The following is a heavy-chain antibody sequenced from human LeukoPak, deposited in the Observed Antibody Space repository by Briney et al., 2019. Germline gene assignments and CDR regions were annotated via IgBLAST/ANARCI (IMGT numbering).Heavy chain of an antibody. CDR3: ARVTTSGSYYYPFPY. CDR2: VSYSGSP. V-gene: IGHV4-39*07. J-gene: IGHJ4*02. Sequence: SETLSLTCIVSGGPIRGTSYYWGWIRQSPGKGLEWIGSVSYSGSPYYSPSLKSRVTISVDTSKNQFSLKLSSVTAADTAVYYCARVTTSGSYYYPFPYWGQGTLVTVSS. CDR1: GGPIRGTSYY. D-gene: IGHD3-10*01.